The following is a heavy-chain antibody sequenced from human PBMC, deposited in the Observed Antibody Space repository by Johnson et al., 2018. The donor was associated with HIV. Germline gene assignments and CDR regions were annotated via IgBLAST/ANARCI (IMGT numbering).Heavy chain of an antibody. V-gene: IGHV3-30*02. CDR1: GFTISPYG. CDR3: ARDGRDLVTRGSFDV. Sequence: QVQLVESGGGVVQPGGSLRLSCAASGFTISPYGMHWVRQAPGKGLEWVAFIRYDGSNKYYADSVKGRFTISRDNSKNTLYLQMNSLRPEDTAVYYCARDGRDLVTRGSFDVWGQGTVVTVSS. J-gene: IGHJ3*01. D-gene: IGHD5-18*01. CDR2: IRYDGSNK.